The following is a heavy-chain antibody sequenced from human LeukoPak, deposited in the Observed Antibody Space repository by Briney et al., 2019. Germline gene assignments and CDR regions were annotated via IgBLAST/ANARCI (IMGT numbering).Heavy chain of an antibody. Sequence: ASVKVSCKASGYTFSNYYMHWVRQAPGQGLEWMGIINPTGDSTTYAQKFQGRVTVTRDTSTSTVYMELRSLRSEDTAVYYCARTAAGTSGHEYFQHWGQGTLVTVSS. CDR2: INPTGDST. D-gene: IGHD6-13*01. V-gene: IGHV1-46*01. CDR1: GYTFSNYY. CDR3: ARTAAGTSGHEYFQH. J-gene: IGHJ1*01.